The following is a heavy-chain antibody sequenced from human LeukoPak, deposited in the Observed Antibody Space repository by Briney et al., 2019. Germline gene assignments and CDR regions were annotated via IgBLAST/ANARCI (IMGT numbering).Heavy chain of an antibody. CDR3: ARESSYCSGGSCYSGTNYFDY. J-gene: IGHJ4*02. V-gene: IGHV1-2*02. CDR1: GGTFSSYA. Sequence: ASVKVSCKASGGTFSSYAISWVRQAPGQGLEWMGWINPNSGGTNYAQKFQGRVTMTRDTSISTAYMELSRLRSDDTAVYYCARESSYCSGGSCYSGTNYFDYWGQGTLVTVSS. D-gene: IGHD2-15*01. CDR2: INPNSGGT.